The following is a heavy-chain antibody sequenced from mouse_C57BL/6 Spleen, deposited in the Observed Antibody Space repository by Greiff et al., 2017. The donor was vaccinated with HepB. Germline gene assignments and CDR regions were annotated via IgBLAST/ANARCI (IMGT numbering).Heavy chain of an antibody. CDR1: GYAFSSSW. J-gene: IGHJ1*03. CDR3: ARRKKYGSSYGSLYFDV. V-gene: IGHV1-82*01. Sequence: VKLMESGPELVKPGASVKISCKASGYAFSSSWMNWVKQRPGKGLEWIGRIYPGDGDTNYNGKFKGKATLTADKSSSTAYMQLSSLTSEDSAVYFCARRKKYGSSYGSLYFDVWGTGTTVTVSS. CDR2: IYPGDGDT. D-gene: IGHD1-1*01.